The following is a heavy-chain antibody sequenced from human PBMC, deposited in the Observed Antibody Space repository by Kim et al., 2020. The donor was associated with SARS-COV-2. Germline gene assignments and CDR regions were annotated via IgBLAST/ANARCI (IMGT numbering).Heavy chain of an antibody. CDR2: ISSSSSTI. CDR3: ARDFGRKYYDSSLHGMDV. Sequence: GGSLRLSCAASGFTFSSYSMNWVRQAPGKGLEWVSYISSSSSTIYYADSVKGRFTISRDNAKNSLYLQMNSLRDEDTAVYYCARDFGRKYYDSSLHGMDVWGQGTTVTVSS. V-gene: IGHV3-48*02. D-gene: IGHD3-22*01. J-gene: IGHJ6*02. CDR1: GFTFSSYS.